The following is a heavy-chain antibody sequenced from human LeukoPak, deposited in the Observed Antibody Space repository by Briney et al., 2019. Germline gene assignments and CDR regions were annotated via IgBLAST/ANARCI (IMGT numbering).Heavy chain of an antibody. V-gene: IGHV1-2*02. CDR1: GYTFTGYY. CDR2: INANSGGT. D-gene: IGHD3-9*01. CDR3: ARDYDILTGYYRGSVGY. Sequence: ASVKVSCKASGYTFTGYYMHWVRQAPGQGLEWMGWINANSGGTNYAQKFQGRVTLTRDTSISTAYMELSRLRSDDTAVYYCARDYDILTGYYRGSVGYWGQGTLVTVSS. J-gene: IGHJ4*02.